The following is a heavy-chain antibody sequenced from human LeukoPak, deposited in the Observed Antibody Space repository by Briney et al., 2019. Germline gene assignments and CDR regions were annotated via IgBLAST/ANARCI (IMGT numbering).Heavy chain of an antibody. D-gene: IGHD6-13*01. CDR2: IYSGGST. J-gene: IGHJ4*02. CDR1: GFTVSSNY. V-gene: IGHV3-66*01. Sequence: GGSLRLSCAASGFTVSSNYMSWVRQAPGKGLEWVSVIYSGGSTYYADSVKGRFTISRDNAKNSLYLQMNSLRAEDTAVYYCARTYSSSWNYFDYWGQGTLVTVSS. CDR3: ARTYSSSWNYFDY.